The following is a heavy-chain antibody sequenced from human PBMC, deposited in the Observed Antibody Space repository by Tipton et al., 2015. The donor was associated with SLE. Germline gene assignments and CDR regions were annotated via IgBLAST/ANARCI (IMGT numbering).Heavy chain of an antibody. CDR3: ARGTLADSNYWSRIPYAMDV. CDR1: RGSINKSGFY. CDR2: VQYNGKT. D-gene: IGHD3-3*01. J-gene: IGHJ6*02. V-gene: IGHV4-39*02. Sequence: TLSLTCTVSRGSINKSGFYWGWIRQPPGKGLEWVGSVQYNGKTFYNPSLKSRLTMSLDTSKNQFSLRLTSVGAADTAVYYCARGTLADSNYWSRIPYAMDVWGQGTTVIVSS.